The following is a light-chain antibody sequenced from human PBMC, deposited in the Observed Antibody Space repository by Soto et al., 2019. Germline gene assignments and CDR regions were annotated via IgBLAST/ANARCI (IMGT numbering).Light chain of an antibody. CDR3: QQYGSSVYT. Sequence: EIVLTQSPGTLSLSPGERDTLSCRASQSVSSSYLAWYQQKPGQAPRLLIYGASSRATGIPDRFSGSGSGTDFTLTISRLEPEDFAVYYCQQYGSSVYTFGQGTKLEIK. CDR1: QSVSSSY. J-gene: IGKJ2*01. V-gene: IGKV3-20*01. CDR2: GAS.